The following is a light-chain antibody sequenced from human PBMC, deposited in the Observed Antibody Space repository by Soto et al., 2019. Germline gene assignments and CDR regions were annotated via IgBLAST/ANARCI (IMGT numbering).Light chain of an antibody. J-gene: IGKJ1*01. V-gene: IGKV3-20*01. CDR3: QQYGSSGT. CDR2: GAS. Sequence: EIVLAQSPGTLSFSPRVLSSEXGWASQSVSNNYLAWYQQKPGQAPRLLIYGASNRATGIPDRFSGSGSGTDFTLTISRLEPEDFAVYYCQQYGSSGTFGQGTKVDI. CDR1: QSVSNNY.